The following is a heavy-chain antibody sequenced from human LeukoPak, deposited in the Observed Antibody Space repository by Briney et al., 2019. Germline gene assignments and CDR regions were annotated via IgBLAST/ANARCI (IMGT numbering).Heavy chain of an antibody. CDR1: GFTFSDYY. D-gene: IGHD4-17*01. J-gene: IGHJ6*02. Sequence: GGSLRLSCAASGFTFSDYYMSWIRQAPGKGLEWVSYISSSGSTIYYADSVKGRFTISRDNAKNSLYLQMNSLRAEDTAVYYCASEHDYGDYYYYGMDVWGQGTTVTVSS. CDR2: ISSSGSTI. V-gene: IGHV3-11*01. CDR3: ASEHDYGDYYYYGMDV.